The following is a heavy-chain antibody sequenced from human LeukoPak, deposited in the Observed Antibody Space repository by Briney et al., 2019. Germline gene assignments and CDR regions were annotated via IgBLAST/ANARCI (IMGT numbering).Heavy chain of an antibody. Sequence: VASVKAFCKASGYTFTGYYMHWVRQAPGQGLEWMGWINPNSGGTNYAQKFQGRVTMTRDTSISTAYMELSRLRSDDTAVYYCARDEYYGSGSYYRSPYYYYGMDVWGQGTTVTVSS. CDR1: GYTFTGYY. D-gene: IGHD3-10*01. V-gene: IGHV1-2*02. J-gene: IGHJ6*02. CDR2: INPNSGGT. CDR3: ARDEYYGSGSYYRSPYYYYGMDV.